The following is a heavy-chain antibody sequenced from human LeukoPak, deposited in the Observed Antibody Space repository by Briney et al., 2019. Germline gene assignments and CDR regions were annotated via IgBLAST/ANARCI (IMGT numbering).Heavy chain of an antibody. CDR3: ASLGGGKNFGWFDP. CDR1: GGSFSGYY. V-gene: IGHV4-34*01. Sequence: KPSETLSLTCAVYGGSFSGYYWSWIRQPPGKGLEWIGEINHSGSTNYNPSLKSRVTISVDTSKNQFSLKLSSVTAADTAVYYCASLGGGKNFGWFDPWGQGTLVTVSS. D-gene: IGHD4-23*01. CDR2: INHSGST. J-gene: IGHJ5*02.